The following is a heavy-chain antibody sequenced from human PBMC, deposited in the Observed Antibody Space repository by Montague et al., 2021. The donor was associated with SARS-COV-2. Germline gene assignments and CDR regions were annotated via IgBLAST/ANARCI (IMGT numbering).Heavy chain of an antibody. CDR1: GFTFGDYA. J-gene: IGHJ5*02. CDR3: AKDSYYDFWSGYSPGENWFDP. D-gene: IGHD3-3*01. V-gene: IGHV3-9*01. CDR2: ISWNSGSI. Sequence: SLRLSCAASGFTFGDYAMHWVRQAPGKGLEWVSGISWNSGSIGYADSVKGRFTISRDNAKNSLYLQMNSLRAEDTALYYCAKDSYYDFWSGYSPGENWFDPWGQGTLVTVPS.